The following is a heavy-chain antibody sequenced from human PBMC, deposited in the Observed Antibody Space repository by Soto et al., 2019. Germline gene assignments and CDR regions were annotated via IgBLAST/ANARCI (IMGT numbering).Heavy chain of an antibody. CDR2: ISAYNGNT. J-gene: IGHJ6*03. Sequence: QVQLVQSGAEVKKPGASVKVSCKASGYTFTSYGISWVRQAPGQGLEWMGWISAYNGNTNYAQKHQGRVTMTTDTSTSTAYRELRRLRSDDTAVYYCAASLGAYDYSYYMDVWGKGTTVTVSS. CDR1: GYTFTSYG. V-gene: IGHV1-18*01. CDR3: AASLGAYDYSYYMDV. D-gene: IGHD3-3*01.